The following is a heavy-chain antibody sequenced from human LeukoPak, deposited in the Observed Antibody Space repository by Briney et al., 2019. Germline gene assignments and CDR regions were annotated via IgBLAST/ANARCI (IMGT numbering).Heavy chain of an antibody. CDR3: ARDHSYGRTAFDY. CDR1: RFTFSSYE. Sequence: GGSLSLSCAASRFTFSSYEMNWVRQAPGKGLEWVSYITSSGGTIFYADSVKGRFTISRDNAKKTLYLQMNSLRAEDTAVYYCARDHSYGRTAFDYWGQGTLVTVSS. J-gene: IGHJ4*02. V-gene: IGHV3-48*03. CDR2: ITSSGGTI. D-gene: IGHD5-18*01.